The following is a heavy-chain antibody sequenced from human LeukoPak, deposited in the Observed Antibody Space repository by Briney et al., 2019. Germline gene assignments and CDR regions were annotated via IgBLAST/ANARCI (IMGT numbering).Heavy chain of an antibody. CDR1: GFTFSSYE. Sequence: GGSLRLSCAASGFTFSSYEMNWVRQAAGKGLEWVSYISGSGSTKYYADSVKGRFTISRDNAKNSLYLQMNSLRAEDTAVYYCASYIVKTLDVWGKGTTVTISS. CDR3: ASYIVKTLDV. D-gene: IGHD2/OR15-2a*01. CDR2: ISGSGSTK. V-gene: IGHV3-48*03. J-gene: IGHJ6*04.